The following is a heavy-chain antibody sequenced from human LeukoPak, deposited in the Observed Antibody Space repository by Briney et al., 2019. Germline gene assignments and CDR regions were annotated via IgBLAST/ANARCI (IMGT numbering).Heavy chain of an antibody. Sequence: ASVNVSCTASGGTFSSYAISWVRQAPGQGLEWMGGIIPIFGTANYAQKFQGRVTITADESTSTAYMELSSLRSEDTAVYYCARSSYYDILTGYYGGNFDYWGQGTLVTVSS. CDR3: ARSSYYDILTGYYGGNFDY. D-gene: IGHD3-9*01. V-gene: IGHV1-69*13. J-gene: IGHJ4*02. CDR1: GGTFSSYA. CDR2: IIPIFGTA.